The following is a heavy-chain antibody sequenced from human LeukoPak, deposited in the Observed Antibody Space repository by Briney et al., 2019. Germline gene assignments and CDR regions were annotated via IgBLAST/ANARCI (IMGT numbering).Heavy chain of an antibody. CDR2: VSQSGNT. D-gene: IGHD3-10*01. CDR1: GFTFSSYA. CDR3: ARHLYYSASGFWYIDL. J-gene: IGHJ2*01. V-gene: IGHV4-39*01. Sequence: GSLRLSCAASGFTFSSYAMHWIRQSPGKGLEWIGSVSQSGNTYYKSSLKSRVTVSIDTSKNEFSLILTSVTAADTAEYYCARHLYYSASGFWYIDLWGRGTLVIVSP.